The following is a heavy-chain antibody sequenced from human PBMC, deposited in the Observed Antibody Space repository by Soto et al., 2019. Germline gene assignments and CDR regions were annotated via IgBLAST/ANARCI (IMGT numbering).Heavy chain of an antibody. CDR2: IYYTGTT. V-gene: IGHV4-30-4*01. J-gene: IGHJ5*02. Sequence: SETLSLTCTVSGGSISSGDYYWNWIRQPPGKGLEWIGYIYYTGTTKYNPSLKSRATLSVDTAKSRFSLNLTSLTAADTAVYYCARGDWFHPWGQGTLVTVSS. CDR1: GGSISSGDYY. CDR3: ARGDWFHP.